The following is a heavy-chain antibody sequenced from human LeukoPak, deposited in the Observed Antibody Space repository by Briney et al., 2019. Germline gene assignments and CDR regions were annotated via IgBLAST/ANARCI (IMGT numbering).Heavy chain of an antibody. V-gene: IGHV3-48*01. Sequence: GGSLRLSCAASGFTFSSYSMNWVRQAPGKGLEWVSYISSSSTIYYADSVKGRFTISRDNAKNSLYLQMNSLRAEDTAVYYCTREETTTVTAWSYYYYYYYMDVWGKGTTVTVSS. CDR3: TREETTTVTAWSYYYYYYYMDV. D-gene: IGHD4-11*01. J-gene: IGHJ6*03. CDR1: GFTFSSYS. CDR2: ISSSSTI.